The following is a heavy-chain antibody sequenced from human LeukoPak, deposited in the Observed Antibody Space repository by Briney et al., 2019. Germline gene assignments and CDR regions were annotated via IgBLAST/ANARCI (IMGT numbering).Heavy chain of an antibody. J-gene: IGHJ6*03. CDR2: INPNSGGT. CDR3: ARDIVRYYDFWSGYYTGGYYMDV. Sequence: ASVKVSCKVSGYTFTGYYMHWVRQAPGQGLEWMGRINPNSGGTNYAQNFQGRVTMTRDTSISTAYMELSRLGSDDTAVYYCARDIVRYYDFWSGYYTGGYYMDVWGKGTTVTVSS. CDR1: GYTFTGYY. V-gene: IGHV1-2*06. D-gene: IGHD3-3*01.